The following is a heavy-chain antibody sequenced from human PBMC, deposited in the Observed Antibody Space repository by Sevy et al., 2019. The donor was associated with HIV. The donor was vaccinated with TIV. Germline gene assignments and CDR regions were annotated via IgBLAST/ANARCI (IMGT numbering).Heavy chain of an antibody. V-gene: IGHV3-9*01. Sequence: GGSLRLSCAASGFTFDDYAMHWVRQAPGKGLEWVSGMSWNSGSIGYADSVKGRFTISRDNAKNSLYLQMNSLRAEDTALYYCTKSIGKYSSSGLEDYWGQGTLVTVSS. CDR1: GFTFDDYA. D-gene: IGHD6-6*01. CDR2: MSWNSGSI. CDR3: TKSIGKYSSSGLEDY. J-gene: IGHJ4*02.